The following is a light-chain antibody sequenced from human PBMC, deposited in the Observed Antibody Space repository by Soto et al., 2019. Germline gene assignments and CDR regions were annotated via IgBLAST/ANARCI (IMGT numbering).Light chain of an antibody. J-gene: IGLJ2*01. Sequence: QSALTQPASVSGSPGQSITISCTGTSSDVGTYDYVSWYQQHPGKAPKLMIYDVSNRPSGVSNRFSGSKSGNTASLTISGLQAEDEAAYYCSSYTSISTLDVVFGGGTKLTVL. CDR3: SSYTSISTLDVV. CDR1: SSDVGTYDY. CDR2: DVS. V-gene: IGLV2-14*01.